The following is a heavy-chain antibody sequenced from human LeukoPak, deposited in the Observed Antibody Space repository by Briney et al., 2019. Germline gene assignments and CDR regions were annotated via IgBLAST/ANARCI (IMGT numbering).Heavy chain of an antibody. Sequence: SGPTLVKPTQTLTLTCTFSGFSLSTSGVGVGWIRQPPGKALEWLALIYWNDDKRYSPSLKSRLTITKDTSKNQVVLTMTNMDPVDTATYYCAHTPYWSPGQVGAFDIWGQGTMVTVSS. J-gene: IGHJ3*02. CDR2: IYWNDDK. CDR1: GFSLSTSGVG. D-gene: IGHD2-8*02. V-gene: IGHV2-5*01. CDR3: AHTPYWSPGQVGAFDI.